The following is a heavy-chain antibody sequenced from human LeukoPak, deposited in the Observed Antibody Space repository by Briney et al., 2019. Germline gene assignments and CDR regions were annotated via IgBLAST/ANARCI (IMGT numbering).Heavy chain of an antibody. CDR3: ARDRDSSGWSGGFDY. Sequence: GGSLRLSCAASGFTFSSYWMHWVRQAPGKGLVWVSRINTDGSSTSYADSVKGRFTISRDNAKNALYLQMNSLRAEDTAVYYCARDRDSSGWSGGFDYWGQGTLVTVSS. V-gene: IGHV3-74*01. CDR1: GFTFSSYW. CDR2: INTDGSST. D-gene: IGHD6-19*01. J-gene: IGHJ4*02.